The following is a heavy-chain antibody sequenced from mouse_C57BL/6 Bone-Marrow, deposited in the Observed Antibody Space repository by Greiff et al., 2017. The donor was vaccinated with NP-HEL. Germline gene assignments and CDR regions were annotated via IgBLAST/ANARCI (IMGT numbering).Heavy chain of an antibody. CDR3: ARDDYGSSYPAWFAY. J-gene: IGHJ3*01. D-gene: IGHD1-1*01. V-gene: IGHV5-16*01. CDR2: INYDGSST. CDR1: GFTFSDYY. Sequence: EVHLVESEGGLVQPGRSMKLSCTASGFTFSDYYMAWVRQVPEKGLEWVANINYDGSSTYYLDSLKSRFIISRDNAKNILYLQMSSLKSEDTATYYCARDDYGSSYPAWFAYWGQGTLVTVSA.